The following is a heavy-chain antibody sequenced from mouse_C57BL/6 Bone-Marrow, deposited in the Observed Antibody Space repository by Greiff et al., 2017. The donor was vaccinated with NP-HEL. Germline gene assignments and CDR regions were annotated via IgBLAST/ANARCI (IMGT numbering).Heavy chain of an antibody. Sequence: QVQLQQSGAELARPGASVKLSCKASGYTFTSYGISWVKQRTGQGLEWIGEIYPRSGNTYYNEKFKGKATLTADKSSSTAYMELRSLTSEDSAVYFCARWGTTVEEYYFDYWGQGTTLTVSS. CDR3: ARWGTTVEEYYFDY. CDR1: GYTFTSYG. CDR2: IYPRSGNT. J-gene: IGHJ2*01. V-gene: IGHV1-81*01. D-gene: IGHD1-1*01.